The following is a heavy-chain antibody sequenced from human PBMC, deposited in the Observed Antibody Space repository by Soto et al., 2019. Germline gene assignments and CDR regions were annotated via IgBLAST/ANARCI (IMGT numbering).Heavy chain of an antibody. D-gene: IGHD4-4*01. J-gene: IGHJ6*02. CDR2: IYWDDDK. CDR1: GFSLSTGGVG. Sequence: QITLKESGPSLVKPTQTLTLTCTFSGFSLSTGGVGVGWIRQPPGKALEWLALIYWDDDKRYSPSLRCRLTVHKDTSKNQVVLTMTNVDPVDTATSYCAHSRSRDHCLQSTLSHYYYRMYVWGQGTTVTVSS. CDR3: AHSRSRDHCLQSTLSHYYYRMYV. V-gene: IGHV2-5*02.